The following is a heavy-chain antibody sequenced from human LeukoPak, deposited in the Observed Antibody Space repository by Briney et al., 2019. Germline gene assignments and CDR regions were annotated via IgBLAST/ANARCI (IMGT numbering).Heavy chain of an antibody. CDR2: MIISGGST. D-gene: IGHD1-7*01. Sequence: GGSLRLSCEASGFTFSTYAMTWVRQVPGKGLEWVSSMIISGGSTYYADSVKGRFTISRDNSKNTLYLEMNSLRVEDTALYYCARETKIAYWGQGALVTVSS. CDR1: GFTFSTYA. CDR3: ARETKIAY. J-gene: IGHJ4*02. V-gene: IGHV3-23*01.